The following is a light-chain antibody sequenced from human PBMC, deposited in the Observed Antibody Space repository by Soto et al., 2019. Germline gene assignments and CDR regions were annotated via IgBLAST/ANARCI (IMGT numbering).Light chain of an antibody. CDR1: SGDIGYYNF. J-gene: IGLJ2*01. CDR2: EVN. CDR3: SAYAGSNFVV. V-gene: IGLV2-8*01. Sequence: QSALTQPPSASGSPGQSVTISCTGTSGDIGYYNFVSWYQRHPGKAPKLMIYEVNKRPSGVPDRFSGSKSGNTASLTVSGLQAEDEADYYCSAYAGSNFVVFGGGTKLTVL.